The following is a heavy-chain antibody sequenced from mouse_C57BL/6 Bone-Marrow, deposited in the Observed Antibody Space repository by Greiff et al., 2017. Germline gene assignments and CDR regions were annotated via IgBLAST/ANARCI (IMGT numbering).Heavy chain of an antibody. CDR1: GYTFTSYD. CDR2: IYPRDGST. J-gene: IGHJ3*01. V-gene: IGHV1-85*01. CDR3: ARGAYYSNCLAWFAY. D-gene: IGHD2-5*01. Sequence: VQLQESGPELVKPGASVKLSCKASGYTFTSYDINWVKQRPGQGLEWIGWIYPRDGSTKYNEKFKGKATLTVDTSSSPAYMELHSRTSEDSAVYFCARGAYYSNCLAWFAYWGQGTLVTVSA.